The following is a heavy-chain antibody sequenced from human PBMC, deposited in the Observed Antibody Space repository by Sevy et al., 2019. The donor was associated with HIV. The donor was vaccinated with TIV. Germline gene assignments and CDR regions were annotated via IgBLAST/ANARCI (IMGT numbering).Heavy chain of an antibody. J-gene: IGHJ4*02. Sequence: GGSLRLSCAASGFTFSDYYMTWIRQAPGKGLEWVSHISSSGSNIYYADSVKGRFTISRDNAKKSLYLQMNSLRAEDTAVYYCARDAGTSWHFDYWGQGTPVTVSS. CDR1: GFTFSDYY. CDR2: ISSSGSNI. V-gene: IGHV3-11*04. D-gene: IGHD6-13*01. CDR3: ARDAGTSWHFDY.